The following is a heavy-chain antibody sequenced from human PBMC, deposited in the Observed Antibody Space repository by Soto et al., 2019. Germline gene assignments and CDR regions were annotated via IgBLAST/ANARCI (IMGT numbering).Heavy chain of an antibody. CDR2: IIPIFGTA. CDR3: ARVKGVTEYKLLSGWFDP. CDR1: GGTFSSYA. J-gene: IGHJ5*02. V-gene: IGHV1-69*13. D-gene: IGHD2-2*01. Sequence: SVKVSCKASGGTFSSYAISWVRQAPGQGLEWMGGIIPIFGTANYAQKFQGRVTITADESTSTAYMELSSLRSEDTAVYYCARVKGVTEYKLLSGWFDPWGQGTPVTVSS.